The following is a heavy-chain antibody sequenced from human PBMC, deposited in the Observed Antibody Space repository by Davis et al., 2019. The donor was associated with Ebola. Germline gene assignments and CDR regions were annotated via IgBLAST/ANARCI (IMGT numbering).Heavy chain of an antibody. V-gene: IGHV4-39*01. CDR2: IHYSGST. J-gene: IGHJ5*02. Sequence: PSETLSLTCTVSGASINTSTNHWGWIRQPPGKGLEWIGHIHYSGSTYFNPSLKSRVNISADLSKNHISLKLSSVTAADSAIYHCARQSPHGHWFDPWGQGTLVTVSS. CDR1: GASINTSTNH. CDR3: ARQSPHGHWFDP.